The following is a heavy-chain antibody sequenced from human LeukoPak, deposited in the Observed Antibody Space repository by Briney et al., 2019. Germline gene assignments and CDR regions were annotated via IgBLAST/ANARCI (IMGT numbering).Heavy chain of an antibody. CDR2: IYYSGST. CDR3: ASSVLRYFDWLLGENWFDP. V-gene: IGHV4-39*01. CDR1: GGSISSSSYY. Sequence: PSETLSLTCTVSGGSISSSSYYWGWIRQPPGKGLEWIGSIYYSGSTYYNPSLKSRVTISVDTSKDQFSLKLSSVTAADTAVYYCASSVLRYFDWLLGENWFDPWGQGTLVTVSS. J-gene: IGHJ5*02. D-gene: IGHD3-9*01.